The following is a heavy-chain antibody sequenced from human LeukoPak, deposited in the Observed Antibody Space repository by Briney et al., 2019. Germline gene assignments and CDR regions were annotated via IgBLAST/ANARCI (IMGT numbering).Heavy chain of an antibody. V-gene: IGHV3-23*01. Sequence: GGSLRLSCAASGFTVSRFAMSWVRQAPGKGLEWLASITNNAGKTYYADSVRCRFTISRDTSTNTVYVEMNNLRAEDTAVHYCARVPYGSGPKPDYWGQGTLVTVSS. CDR3: ARVPYGSGPKPDY. D-gene: IGHD3-10*01. J-gene: IGHJ4*02. CDR1: GFTVSRFA. CDR2: ITNNAGKT.